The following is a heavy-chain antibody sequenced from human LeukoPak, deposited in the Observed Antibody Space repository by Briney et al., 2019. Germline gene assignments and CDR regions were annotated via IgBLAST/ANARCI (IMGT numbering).Heavy chain of an antibody. J-gene: IGHJ6*03. Sequence: PSETLSLTCTVSGGSISSCYWSWVRQPPGKGLEWIGYIYTSGSTNYNPSLKSRVTISVDTSKNQFSLKLSSVTAADTAVYYCARRYYDFWSGYSYYYMDVWGKGTTVTVSS. V-gene: IGHV4-4*09. CDR2: IYTSGST. CDR3: ARRYYDFWSGYSYYYMDV. D-gene: IGHD3-3*01. CDR1: GGSISSCY.